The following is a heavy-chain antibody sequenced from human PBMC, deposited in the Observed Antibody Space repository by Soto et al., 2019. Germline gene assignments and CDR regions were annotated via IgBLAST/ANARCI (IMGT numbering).Heavy chain of an antibody. V-gene: IGHV1-3*01. D-gene: IGHD3-10*01. CDR3: ARRRRYGSGSYYWYNYFAP. Sequence: ASVKVSCKASGSTFTSNAIHWVRQAPGQRLEWMGWLISGNGNTKYSQKFQGRVTMTEDTSTDTAYMELSSLRSEDTAVYYCARRRRYGSGSYYWYNYFAPWGQGTPVTVSS. CDR2: LISGNGNT. CDR1: GSTFTSNA. J-gene: IGHJ5*02.